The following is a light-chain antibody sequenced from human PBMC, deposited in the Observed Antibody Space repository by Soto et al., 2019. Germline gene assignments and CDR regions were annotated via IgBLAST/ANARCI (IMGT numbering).Light chain of an antibody. V-gene: IGKV1-27*01. CDR3: HKYNSAPFT. Sequence: DIQMTQSPSSLSASVGDRVTITCRASQDINDYLVWYQQKPGKVPKLLIYPESTLQSGVPSRFSGSGSGTDFTLTISSLQPEDVASYYCHKYNSAPFTFGPGTKVDI. CDR2: PES. J-gene: IGKJ3*01. CDR1: QDINDY.